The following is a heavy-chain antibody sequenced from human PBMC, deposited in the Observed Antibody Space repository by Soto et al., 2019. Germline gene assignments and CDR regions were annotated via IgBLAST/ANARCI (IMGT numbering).Heavy chain of an antibody. V-gene: IGHV4-4*02. CDR3: ARDSGQQPKTTWALEI. J-gene: IGHJ3*02. CDR1: GGSISSDNW. CDR2: IYHSGRT. Sequence: QVHLQESGPGLVEPSGTLSLTCAVSGGSISSDNWWTWVRQPPGKGLEWIGEIYHSGRTNYNTSLKSRVTISVDKYKNQFSLKLTSVTAADTAVYYCARDSGQQPKTTWALEIWGQGTMVTVSS. D-gene: IGHD6-13*01.